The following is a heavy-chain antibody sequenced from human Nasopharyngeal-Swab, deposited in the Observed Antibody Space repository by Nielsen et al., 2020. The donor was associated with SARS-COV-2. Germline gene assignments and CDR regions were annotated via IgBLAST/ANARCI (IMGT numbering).Heavy chain of an antibody. CDR3: ASHSRLLGLFDY. Sequence: SETLSLTCTVSGGSISSYYWSWIRQPPGKGLEWIGYIYYSGSTNYNPSLKSRVTISVDTSKNQFSLKLSSVTAADTAVYYCASHSRLLGLFDYWGQGTLVTVSS. J-gene: IGHJ4*02. CDR1: GGSISSYY. CDR2: IYYSGST. V-gene: IGHV4-59*01. D-gene: IGHD2-15*01.